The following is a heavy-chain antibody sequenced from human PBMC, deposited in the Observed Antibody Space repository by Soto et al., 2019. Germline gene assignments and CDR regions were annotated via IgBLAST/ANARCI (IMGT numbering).Heavy chain of an antibody. CDR2: IYHSGST. D-gene: IGHD4-4*01. J-gene: IGHJ5*02. CDR3: ARAYDYSSNWFGP. Sequence: QVQLQESGPGLVKPSGTLSLTCAVSGGSISSSNWWSWVRQPPGKGLEWIGEIYHSGSTNYNPSLKSRVTISVSKSNNQFSLKLCSVTAADTAVYYCARAYDYSSNWFGPWGQGTLVTGSS. V-gene: IGHV4-4*02. CDR1: GGSISSSNW.